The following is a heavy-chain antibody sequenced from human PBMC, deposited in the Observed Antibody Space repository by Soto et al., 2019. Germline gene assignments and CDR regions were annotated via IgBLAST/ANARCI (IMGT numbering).Heavy chain of an antibody. CDR1: GFTFRNQD. CDR3: AKDRQFRSYYEGVGHYND. V-gene: IGHV3-23*01. CDR2: ISGRGGVT. D-gene: IGHD3-22*01. J-gene: IGHJ4*02. Sequence: EVQLLESGGGLVQPGGSLRLTCVGSGFTFRNQDMRWVRQAPGQGLEWVSGISGRGGVTYYADSVKGRFTISRDNSKNTLYLHRNTMRVNDAAVYYCAKDRQFRSYYEGVGHYNDWGQGTLVTVSS.